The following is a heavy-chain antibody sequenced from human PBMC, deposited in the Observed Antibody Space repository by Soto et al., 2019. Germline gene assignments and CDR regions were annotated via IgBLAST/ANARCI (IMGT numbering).Heavy chain of an antibody. CDR1: GGTFSSYT. Sequence: SVKVSCKASGGTFSSYTISWVRQAPGQGLEWMGRIIPILGIANYAQKFQGRVTITADKSTSTAYMELSSLRSEDTAVYYCARDTGRYSSSSPDYYYYYYMDVWGKGTTVTVSS. V-gene: IGHV1-69*02. D-gene: IGHD6-6*01. CDR2: IIPILGIA. CDR3: ARDTGRYSSSSPDYYYYYYMDV. J-gene: IGHJ6*03.